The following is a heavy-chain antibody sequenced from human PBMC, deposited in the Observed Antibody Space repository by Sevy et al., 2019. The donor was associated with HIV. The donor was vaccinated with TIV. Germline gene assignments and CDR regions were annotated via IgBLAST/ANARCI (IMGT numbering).Heavy chain of an antibody. CDR1: GFTFGDYG. J-gene: IGHJ6*02. Sequence: GGSLRLSCTTSGFTFGDYGMSWFRQAPGKGLEWIGFIRSKPYGGATEYAASVKGRFTISRDDSKSIASLQMSSLKTEDTAVYYCSRVPPPRLCSSASCYEGAYYYYGMDVWGQGTTVTVSS. CDR2: IRSKPYGGAT. CDR3: SRVPPPRLCSSASCYEGAYYYYGMDV. V-gene: IGHV3-49*03. D-gene: IGHD2-2*01.